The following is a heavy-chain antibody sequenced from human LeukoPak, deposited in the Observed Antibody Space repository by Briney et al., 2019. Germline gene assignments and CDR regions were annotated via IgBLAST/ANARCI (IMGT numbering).Heavy chain of an antibody. CDR2: INPSGGTT. D-gene: IGHD3-9*01. CDR3: ARDLGVTGSDY. Sequence: GASVKVSCKASGYTFTSYYMHWVRQAPGQGLQWMGIINPSGGTTTCAQKFQGRVTMTRDTSTSTVYMELTSLRSEDTAVYYCARDLGVTGSDYWGQGTLVTVSS. J-gene: IGHJ4*02. V-gene: IGHV1-46*01. CDR1: GYTFTSYY.